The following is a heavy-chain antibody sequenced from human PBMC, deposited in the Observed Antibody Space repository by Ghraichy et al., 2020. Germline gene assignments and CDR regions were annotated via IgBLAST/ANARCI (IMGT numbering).Heavy chain of an antibody. CDR2: ISYNGNQK. Sequence: LRLSCAASGFMFDSFTMDWVRQAPGKGLEWVALISYNGNQKNYAESVKGRFTISRDNSQNTVYLQINSLRAEDTALYYCARGVYGGATDYWGQGTLVTVSS. CDR3: ARGVYGGATDY. V-gene: IGHV3-30*04. D-gene: IGHD4/OR15-4a*01. J-gene: IGHJ4*02. CDR1: GFMFDSFT.